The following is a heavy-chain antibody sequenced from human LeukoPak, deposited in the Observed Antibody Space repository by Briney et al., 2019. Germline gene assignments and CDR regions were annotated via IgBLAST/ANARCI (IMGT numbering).Heavy chain of an antibody. CDR1: GFTFSSYW. J-gene: IGHJ4*03. Sequence: GGSLRLSCAVSGFTFSSYWMSWVRQAPGKGLEWVANINEGGSEKYYVDSVRGRFTISRDNAKSSLYQQKNSLRADDTALYYYATKPRSGGSSSYVDYWGQGTPVTVSS. CDR2: INEGGSEK. V-gene: IGHV3-7*01. D-gene: IGHD2-2*01. CDR3: ATKPRSGGSSSYVDY.